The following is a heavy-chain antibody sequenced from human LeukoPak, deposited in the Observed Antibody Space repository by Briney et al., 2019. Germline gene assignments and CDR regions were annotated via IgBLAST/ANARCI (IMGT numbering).Heavy chain of an antibody. J-gene: IGHJ4*02. CDR3: AKDLYYYGSGSLNSGDY. Sequence: GGSLRLPCAASGFTFSSYGMSWVRQAPGKGLEWVAFIRYDGSNKYYADSVKGRFTISRDNSKNTLYLQMNSLRAEDTAVYYCAKDLYYYGSGSLNSGDYWGQGTLVTVSS. D-gene: IGHD3-10*01. V-gene: IGHV3-30*02. CDR2: IRYDGSNK. CDR1: GFTFSSYG.